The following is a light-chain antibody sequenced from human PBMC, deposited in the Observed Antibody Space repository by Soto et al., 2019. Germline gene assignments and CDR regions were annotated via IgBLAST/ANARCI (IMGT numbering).Light chain of an antibody. J-gene: IGKJ4*01. V-gene: IGKV1-13*02. CDR2: DAS. CDR1: QGISSA. Sequence: AIQLTQSPSSLSASVGDRVTITCRASQGISSALAWYQHKPGRAPRLLIYDASSLQSGVSSRFSGSGSGTDFTRTISSLQPEDFATYYCQQFQSYALTFGGGTKLEIK. CDR3: QQFQSYALT.